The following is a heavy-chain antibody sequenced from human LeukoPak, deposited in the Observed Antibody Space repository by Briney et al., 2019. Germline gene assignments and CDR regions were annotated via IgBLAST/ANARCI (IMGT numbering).Heavy chain of an antibody. V-gene: IGHV4-59*08. CDR1: GGSISSYY. Sequence: SETLSLTCTVSGGSISSYYWSWIRQPPGKGLEWIGYIYYSGSTNYNPSLKSRVTISLDTSKNQISLKLSSVTAADTAVYYCARRVAAAGTYYFDYWGQGTLVTVSS. CDR2: IYYSGST. CDR3: ARRVAAAGTYYFDY. D-gene: IGHD6-13*01. J-gene: IGHJ4*02.